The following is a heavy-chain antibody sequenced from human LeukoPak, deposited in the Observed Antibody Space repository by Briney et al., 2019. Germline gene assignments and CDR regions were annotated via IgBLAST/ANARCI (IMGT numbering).Heavy chain of an antibody. D-gene: IGHD3-10*01. CDR3: AKGLFVWFGEKYFDL. V-gene: IGHV3-23*01. J-gene: IGHJ2*01. CDR1: DFTFSSYA. CDR2: ISGSGGST. Sequence: GGSLRLSCAASDFTFSSYAMSWVRQAPGKGLEWVSAISGSGGSTYYADSVKGRFTISRDNAKNSLYLQMNSLRAEDTAVYYCAKGLFVWFGEKYFDLWGRGALVTVSS.